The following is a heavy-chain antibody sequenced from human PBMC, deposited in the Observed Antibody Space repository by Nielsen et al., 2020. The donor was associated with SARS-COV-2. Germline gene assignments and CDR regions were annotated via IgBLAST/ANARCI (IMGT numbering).Heavy chain of an antibody. CDR1: GFTFSSYA. CDR2: ISGSGGST. CDR3: TRAVPITMTDYYFDY. D-gene: IGHD3-22*01. J-gene: IGHJ4*02. Sequence: GESLKISCAASGFTFSSYAMSWVRQAPGKGLEWVSGISGSGGSTYYADSVKGRFTISRDNSKNTLYLQMNSLRAEDTAVYYCTRAVPITMTDYYFDYWGQGTLVTVSS. V-gene: IGHV3-23*01.